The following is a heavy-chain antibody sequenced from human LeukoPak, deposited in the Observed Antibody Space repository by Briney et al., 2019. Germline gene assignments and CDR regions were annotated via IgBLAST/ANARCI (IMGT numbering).Heavy chain of an antibody. D-gene: IGHD2-21*01. CDR2: IRTDGSSI. V-gene: IGHV3-30*02. Sequence: PGGSLRLSCTTSGFTFVSHPMHWVRQAPGKGLEWVAFIRTDGSSIQYADSVKGRFTISIDNSKTTLSLQMNSLRVEDTAVYYCAKVLHIGWGPFDYWGQGTLVTVSS. CDR1: GFTFVSHP. CDR3: AKVLHIGWGPFDY. J-gene: IGHJ4*02.